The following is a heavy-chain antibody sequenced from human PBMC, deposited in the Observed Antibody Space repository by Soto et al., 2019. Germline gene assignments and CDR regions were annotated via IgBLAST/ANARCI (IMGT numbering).Heavy chain of an antibody. Sequence: QVQLVQSGAEVKKPGSSVKVSCKASGGTFSSYAISWVRQAPGQGLEWMGGIIPIFGTANYAQKFQGRVTITADESTSTAYMHLSSLRSEDTAVYYCARDQRYSSGGSCYSIDYWGQGTLVTVSS. CDR3: ARDQRYSSGGSCYSIDY. CDR1: GGTFSSYA. D-gene: IGHD2-15*01. J-gene: IGHJ4*02. V-gene: IGHV1-69*01. CDR2: IIPIFGTA.